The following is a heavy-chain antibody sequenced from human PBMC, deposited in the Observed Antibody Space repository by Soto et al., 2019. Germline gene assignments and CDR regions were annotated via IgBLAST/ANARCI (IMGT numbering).Heavy chain of an antibody. J-gene: IGHJ6*02. V-gene: IGHV3-23*01. Sequence: EVQLLESGGGLVQPGGSLRLSCAASGFTFSSYAISWVRQAPGKGLEWVSAISGSGGTTYYADAVKGRFTIARDNSKNTMYLQMESLRGEDTAVDYCAKDTSGWCYYYYGMDVWGQGTTVTVSS. CDR2: ISGSGGTT. CDR1: GFTFSSYA. D-gene: IGHD6-19*01. CDR3: AKDTSGWCYYYYGMDV.